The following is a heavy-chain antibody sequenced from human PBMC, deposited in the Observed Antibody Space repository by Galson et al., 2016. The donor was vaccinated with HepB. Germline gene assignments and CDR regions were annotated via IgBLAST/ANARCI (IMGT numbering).Heavy chain of an antibody. CDR2: ISAYNGNT. D-gene: IGHD3-10*01. CDR3: ARLTSRKWFGELLSEYYYYGMDV. Sequence: SVKVSCKASGYTFTSYGISWVRQAPGQGLEWMGWISAYNGNTNYAQKLQGRVTMTTDTSTSTAYMELRSLRSDDTAVYYCARLTSRKWFGELLSEYYYYGMDVWGQGTTVTVSS. CDR1: GYTFTSYG. J-gene: IGHJ6*02. V-gene: IGHV1-18*01.